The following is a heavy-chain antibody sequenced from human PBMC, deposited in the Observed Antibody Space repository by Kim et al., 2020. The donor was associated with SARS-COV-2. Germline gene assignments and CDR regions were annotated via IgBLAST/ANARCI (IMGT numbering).Heavy chain of an antibody. V-gene: IGHV3-30-3*01. CDR1: GFTFSTYP. D-gene: IGHD4-4*01. CDR2: ISHDGSNK. Sequence: GGSLRLSCAASGFTFSTYPMHWVRQAPGKGLEWVAIISHDGSNKFYADSVKGRITISRDNSKSMLYLQMNSLRVEDTAVYYCARDLALREGNYYCMDVWGQGTTVTVSS. J-gene: IGHJ6*02. CDR3: ARDLALREGNYYCMDV.